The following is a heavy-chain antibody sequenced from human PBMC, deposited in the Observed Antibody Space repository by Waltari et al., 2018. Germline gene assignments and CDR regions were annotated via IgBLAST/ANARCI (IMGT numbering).Heavy chain of an antibody. V-gene: IGHV1-69*04. CDR1: GGTFSSYA. D-gene: IGHD4-17*01. Sequence: QVQLVQSGAEVKKPGSSVKVSCKASGGTFSSYAIRWVPPAPGQGLEWMGGIIPILGIANYAQKFQGRVTITADESTSTAYMELSSLRSEDTAVYYCAMTTVTTRYYYYYMDVWGKGTTVTVSS. CDR3: AMTTVTTRYYYYYMDV. J-gene: IGHJ6*03. CDR2: IIPILGIA.